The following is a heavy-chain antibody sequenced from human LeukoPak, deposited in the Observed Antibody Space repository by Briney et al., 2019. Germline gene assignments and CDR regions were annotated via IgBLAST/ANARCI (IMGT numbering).Heavy chain of an antibody. D-gene: IGHD4-17*01. CDR2: LIPNFGTA. J-gene: IGHJ4*02. CDR1: RGTFSSYA. CDR3: ARVRVSGVDFGDYEVF. Sequence: SVKVSCKASRGTFSSYAITWVRQAPGQGLEWMGRLIPNFGTARGAQKFQGRVTITADESTSTAYMELSSLRSEDTAVYYCARVRVSGVDFGDYEVFWGQGTLVTVSS. V-gene: IGHV1-69*13.